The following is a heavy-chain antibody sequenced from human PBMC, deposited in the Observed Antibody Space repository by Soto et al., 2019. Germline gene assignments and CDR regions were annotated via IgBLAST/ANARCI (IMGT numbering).Heavy chain of an antibody. D-gene: IGHD3-22*01. CDR3: AKGGYYDSSGYLRYGMDV. CDR1: GFTFSSYG. V-gene: IGHV3-30*18. CDR2: ISYDGSNK. Sequence: GSLRLSCAASGFTFSSYGMHWVRQAPGKGLEWVAVISYDGSNKYYADSVKGRFTISRDNSKNTLYLQMNSLRAEDTAVYYCAKGGYYDSSGYLRYGMDVWGQGTTVTVSS. J-gene: IGHJ6*02.